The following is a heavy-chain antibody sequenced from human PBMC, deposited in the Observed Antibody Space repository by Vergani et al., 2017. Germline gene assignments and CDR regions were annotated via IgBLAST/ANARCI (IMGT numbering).Heavy chain of an antibody. V-gene: IGHV4-34*01. CDR1: GGSFSGYY. CDR3: ARNTVRDGMDV. D-gene: IGHD4-17*01. Sequence: QVQLQQWGAGLLKPSETLSLTCAVYGGSFSGYYWSWIRQPPGKGLEWIGEINHSGSTNYNPSLKSRVTISVDTSKNQFSLKLSSVTAADTAVYYCARNTVRDGMDVWGQGTTVTVSS. J-gene: IGHJ6*02. CDR2: INHSGST.